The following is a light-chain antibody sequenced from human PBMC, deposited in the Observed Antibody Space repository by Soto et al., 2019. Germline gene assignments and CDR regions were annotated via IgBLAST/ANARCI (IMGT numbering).Light chain of an antibody. CDR3: QSDARENLYV. J-gene: IGLJ1*01. V-gene: IGLV2-23*01. Sequence: QSALTQPASVSASPGQSITIPCTGTSSDVGSYNLVSWFQQHPGKVPKLLIYEGTKRPSGLSDRFSGSKSGTTASLTISGLQAEDEAHYYCQSDARENLYVLGNGTKVTVL. CDR2: EGT. CDR1: SSDVGSYNL.